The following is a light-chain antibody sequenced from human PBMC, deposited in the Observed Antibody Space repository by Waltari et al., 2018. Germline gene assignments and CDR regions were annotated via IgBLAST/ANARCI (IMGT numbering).Light chain of an antibody. CDR2: DAS. V-gene: IGKV3-20*01. CDR3: QKYGSLPAT. J-gene: IGKJ1*01. Sequence: EIMLTQSPGTLSLSPGERATLSCRASQSISRFLAWYQQKPGQAPRLLTYDASSRATGIPDRLSGSVSGTDFSLTISRLEPEDIAVYYCQKYGSLPATFGQGTKVEIK. CDR1: QSISRF.